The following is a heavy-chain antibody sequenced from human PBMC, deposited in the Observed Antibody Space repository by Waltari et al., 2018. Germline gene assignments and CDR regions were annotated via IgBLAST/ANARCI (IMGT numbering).Heavy chain of an antibody. Sequence: QVQLQESGPGLVKPSETLSLTCAVSGYSISSGYYWGWIRQPPGKGLEWIGSIYHSGSTYYNPSRKSRVTISVDTSKNQFSLKRSSVTAADTAVYYCARLATILHRSSGYAIGDNNWFDPCGQGTLVTVSS. CDR2: IYHSGST. CDR1: GYSISSGYY. D-gene: IGHD2-2*01. V-gene: IGHV4-38-2*01. J-gene: IGHJ5*02. CDR3: ARLATILHRSSGYAIGDNNWFDP.